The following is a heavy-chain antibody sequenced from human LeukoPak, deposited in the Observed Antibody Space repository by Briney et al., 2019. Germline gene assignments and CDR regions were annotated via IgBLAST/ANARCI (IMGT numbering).Heavy chain of an antibody. CDR2: ISADNTNT. CDR1: GYTFTVYD. CDR3: ARAITTSGFRTDY. V-gene: IGHV1-18*01. J-gene: IGHJ4*02. Sequence: GASVKVSCKPSGYTFTVYDISWVRQAPGQGLERMGWISADNTNTNYAQKLQGRVTMTTDTSTRTAYMELRSLRSDDTALYYCARAITTSGFRTDYWGQGTLVTVSS. D-gene: IGHD2/OR15-2a*01.